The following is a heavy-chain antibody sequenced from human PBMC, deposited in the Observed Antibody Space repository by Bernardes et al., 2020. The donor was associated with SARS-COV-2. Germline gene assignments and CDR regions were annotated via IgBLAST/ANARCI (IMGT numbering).Heavy chain of an antibody. CDR2: ISAHNGNA. CDR1: GYTFTNYG. J-gene: IGHJ2*01. D-gene: IGHD2-21*01. V-gene: IGHV1-18*04. CDR3: ARSWRGHYSGYWYFDL. Sequence: ASVKVSCKASGYTFTNYGISWVRQAPGQGLEWMGWISAHNGNANYAQNLQGRLTITTDTSTNTAYMELRSLRSDDTAVYYCARSWRGHYSGYWYFDLWGRGTLVTVSS.